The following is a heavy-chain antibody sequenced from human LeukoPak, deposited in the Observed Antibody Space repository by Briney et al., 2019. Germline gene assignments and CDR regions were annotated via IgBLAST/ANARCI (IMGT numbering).Heavy chain of an antibody. J-gene: IGHJ6*04. CDR1: GGSISSYY. Sequence: SETLSLTCTVSGGSISSYYWSWIRQPPGKGLEWIGYIYYSGSTNYNPSLKSRVTISVDTSKNQFSLKLSSVTAADTAVYYCARGTMVRGVILNYYYYGMDVRGKGTTVTVSS. V-gene: IGHV4-59*01. CDR2: IYYSGST. D-gene: IGHD3-10*01. CDR3: ARGTMVRGVILNYYYYGMDV.